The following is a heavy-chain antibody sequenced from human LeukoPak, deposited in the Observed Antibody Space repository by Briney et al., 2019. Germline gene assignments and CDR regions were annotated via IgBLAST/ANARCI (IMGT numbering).Heavy chain of an antibody. V-gene: IGHV3-33*01. D-gene: IGHD6-19*01. CDR3: ARDPPGSGWALDY. J-gene: IGHJ4*02. CDR1: GFTFSTHA. Sequence: GGSLRLSCAASGFTFSTHAMHWVRQAPGKGLDWVAFIWADGSDQEYADSVKGRFTISRDNSKKTMYLQMNSLRVEDTAVYYCARDPPGSGWALDYWGQGTLATVSS. CDR2: IWADGSDQ.